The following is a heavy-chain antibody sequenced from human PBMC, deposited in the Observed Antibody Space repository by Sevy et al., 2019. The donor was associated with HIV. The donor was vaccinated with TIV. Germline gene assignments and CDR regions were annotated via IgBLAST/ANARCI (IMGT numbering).Heavy chain of an antibody. CDR3: ATGKVNYYDSTFARV. V-gene: IGHV3-21*01. Sequence: GSLRLSCAASGFTFSSYSMNWVRQAPGKGLEWVSSISSSISYIYYADSVKGRFTISRDNAKNSLYLQMNSLRAEDTAVYYCATGKVNYYDSTFARVWGQGTLVTVSS. CDR2: ISSSISYI. J-gene: IGHJ4*02. CDR1: GFTFSSYS. D-gene: IGHD3-22*01.